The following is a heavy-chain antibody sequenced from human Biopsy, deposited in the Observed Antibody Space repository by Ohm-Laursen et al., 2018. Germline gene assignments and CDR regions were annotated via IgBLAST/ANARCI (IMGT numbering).Heavy chain of an antibody. D-gene: IGHD3/OR15-3a*01. J-gene: IGHJ4*02. CDR1: AFNFSSYW. Sequence: SLRLSCTASAFNFSSYWMHWVRHVPGKGPAWVSRIDSDGSTTRYADAVQGRFRISRDNAKDTLYLQMNSLRADDTAVYYCASGPRGFRHWGRGTLVTVPS. CDR2: IDSDGSTT. CDR3: ASGPRGFRH. V-gene: IGHV3-74*01.